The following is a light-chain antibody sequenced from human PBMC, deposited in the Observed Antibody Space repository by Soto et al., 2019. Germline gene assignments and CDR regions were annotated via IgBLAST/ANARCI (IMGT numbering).Light chain of an antibody. CDR1: QTVLFTSNNKNF. Sequence: DIVMTQSPESLAVSLGGRATIHCKSSQTVLFTSNNKNFLAWYQHKVGQPPKLLINWASIRESGVPDRFSGRGSGSDFSLTISNLQAEDVVVYYCQQYYRGPPTFGQGTKVEI. J-gene: IGKJ1*01. CDR3: QQYYRGPPT. CDR2: WAS. V-gene: IGKV4-1*01.